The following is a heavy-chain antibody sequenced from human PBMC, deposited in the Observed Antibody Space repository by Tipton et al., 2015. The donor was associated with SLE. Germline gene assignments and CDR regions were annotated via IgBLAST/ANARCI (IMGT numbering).Heavy chain of an antibody. CDR2: INYSGST. V-gene: IGHV4-34*01. CDR1: GGSFSGYY. CDR3: ARRERSPIWFDP. D-gene: IGHD5-24*01. J-gene: IGHJ5*02. Sequence: GLVKPSQTLSLTCAVYGGSFSGYYWSWIRQSPGKGLEWIGEINYSGSTKYNPSLKSRVTLSVDTSRNQFSLKMISVTAADTAVYYCARRERSPIWFDPWGQGTLVTVSS.